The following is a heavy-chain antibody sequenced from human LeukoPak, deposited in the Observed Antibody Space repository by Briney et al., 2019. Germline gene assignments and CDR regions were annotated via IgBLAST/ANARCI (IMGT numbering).Heavy chain of an antibody. D-gene: IGHD5-12*01. CDR3: ARDFEYSSSTGVY. Sequence: GGSLRLSCAASGFTFSNYGIHWVRQAPGKGLEWVAVIWYDGRTKYYADSVKGRFTISRDNSKNTLYLQMNSLRAEDTAVYYCARDFEYSSSTGVYWGQGTLVTVSS. V-gene: IGHV3-33*01. CDR2: IWYDGRTK. CDR1: GFTFSNYG. J-gene: IGHJ4*02.